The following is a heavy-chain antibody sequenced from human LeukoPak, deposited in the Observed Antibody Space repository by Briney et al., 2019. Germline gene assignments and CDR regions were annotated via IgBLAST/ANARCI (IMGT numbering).Heavy chain of an antibody. CDR1: GFTVSSNY. J-gene: IGHJ4*02. V-gene: IGHV3-21*01. CDR3: ARSKDGGLTIFDY. D-gene: IGHD2-15*01. CDR2: ISSSSSYI. Sequence: GGSLRLSCAASGFTVSSNYMSWVRQAPGKGLEGVSSISSSSSYIYYADSVKGRFTISRDNAKNSLYLQMNSLRAEDTAVYYCARSKDGGLTIFDYWGQGTLVTVSS.